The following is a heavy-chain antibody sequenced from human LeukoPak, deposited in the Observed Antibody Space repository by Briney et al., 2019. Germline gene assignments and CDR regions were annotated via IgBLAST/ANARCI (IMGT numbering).Heavy chain of an antibody. V-gene: IGHV4-59*08. Sequence: SETLSLTCTISGGSVSDYYWSWIRQSPRKGLEWIGYIYDTGSTTYNPSLKSRVTISVDTSKNQFSLKLSSVTAADTAVYYCARGQGGDYYDSSGYPYYFDYWGQGTLVTVSS. J-gene: IGHJ4*02. CDR1: GGSVSDYY. CDR2: IYDTGST. CDR3: ARGQGGDYYDSSGYPYYFDY. D-gene: IGHD3-22*01.